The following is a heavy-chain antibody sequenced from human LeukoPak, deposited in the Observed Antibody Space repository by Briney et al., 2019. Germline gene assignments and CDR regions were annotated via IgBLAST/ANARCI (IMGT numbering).Heavy chain of an antibody. CDR1: GYTFTSYG. J-gene: IGHJ3*02. V-gene: IGHV1-18*01. D-gene: IGHD6-19*01. CDR3: ARAHGAVAGTGAFDI. CDR2: ISAYNGNT. Sequence: EASVKVSFKASGYTFTSYGISWVRQAPGQGLEWMGWISAYNGNTNYAQKLQGRVTMTTDTSTSTAYMELRSLRSDDTAVYYCARAHGAVAGTGAFDIWGQGTMVTVSS.